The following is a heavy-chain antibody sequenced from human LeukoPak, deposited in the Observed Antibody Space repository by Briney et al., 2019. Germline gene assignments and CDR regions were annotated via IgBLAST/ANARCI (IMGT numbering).Heavy chain of an antibody. Sequence: ASVKDSCKASGYTLTSNYMHWVRQAPGQGLEWMGMINPNDDSATYAQKFQGRVTMTRDTSTSTVYMELSSLKFEDTAVYYCARGYDTSTGTLDYWGQGTLVTVTS. D-gene: IGHD3-9*01. V-gene: IGHV1-46*01. CDR1: GYTLTSNY. CDR2: INPNDDSA. CDR3: ARGYDTSTGTLDY. J-gene: IGHJ4*02.